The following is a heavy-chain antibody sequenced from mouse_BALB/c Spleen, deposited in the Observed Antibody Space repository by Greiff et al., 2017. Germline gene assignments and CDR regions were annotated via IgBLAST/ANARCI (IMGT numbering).Heavy chain of an antibody. V-gene: IGHV5-9-4*01. Sequence: EVKLMESGGGLVKPGGSLKLSCAASGFTFSSYAMSWVRQSPEQRLEWVAEISSGGSYTYYPDTVTGRFTISRDNAKNTLYLEMSSLRSEDTAMYYCARDRGYDGDWFAYWGQGTLVTVSA. CDR3: ARDRGYDGDWFAY. D-gene: IGHD2-14*01. J-gene: IGHJ3*01. CDR2: ISSGGSYT. CDR1: GFTFSSYA.